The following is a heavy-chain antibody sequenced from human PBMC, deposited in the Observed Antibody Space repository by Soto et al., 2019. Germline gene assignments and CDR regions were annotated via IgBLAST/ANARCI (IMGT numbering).Heavy chain of an antibody. V-gene: IGHV3-23*01. CDR2: ISGGGGST. D-gene: IGHD6-13*01. CDR1: GFTFISYA. CDR3: AKRGSIAAAGMGFDY. J-gene: IGHJ4*02. Sequence: PGGSLRLSCATSGFTFISYAMSWVRQTPGKGLEWVSGISGGGGSTYYADSVKGRFTISRDNSKNTLYLQMNSLRAEDTAVYYCAKRGSIAAAGMGFDYWGQGTLVTVSS.